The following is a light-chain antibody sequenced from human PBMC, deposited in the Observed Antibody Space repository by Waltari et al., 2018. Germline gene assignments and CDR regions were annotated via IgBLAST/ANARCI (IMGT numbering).Light chain of an antibody. CDR3: CSYTGSSTSYG. J-gene: IGLJ1*01. V-gene: IGLV2-23*01. CDR2: EAV. Sequence: QSALTQPASVSGSPGQSITISCTGASADLARYNLVSWYPHHPAKAPKLMIYEAVKRPSGVSNRFAGAKSGTTASLIISGLQADDEADYYCCSYTGSSTSYGCGSGTKVTVL. CDR1: SADLARYNL.